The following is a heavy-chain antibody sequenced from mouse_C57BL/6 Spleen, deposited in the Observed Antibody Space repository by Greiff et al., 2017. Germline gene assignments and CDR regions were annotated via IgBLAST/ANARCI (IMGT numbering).Heavy chain of an antibody. CDR2: INHNYGTS. Sequence: VQLKESGPELVKPGASVKISCKASGYSFTDYNMNWVKQSNGKSLEWIGVINHNYGTSTYNQKFKGKATLTVDQSSSTAYMQLNSLTSEDSAVYYCARWGLPGAYWGQGTLVTVSA. V-gene: IGHV1-39*01. CDR3: ARWGLPGAY. J-gene: IGHJ3*01. D-gene: IGHD3-1*01. CDR1: GYSFTDYN.